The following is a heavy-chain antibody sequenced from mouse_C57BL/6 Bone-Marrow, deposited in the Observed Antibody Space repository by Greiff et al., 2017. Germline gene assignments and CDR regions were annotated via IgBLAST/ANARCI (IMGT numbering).Heavy chain of an antibody. D-gene: IGHD2-5*01. CDR3: ARPYYSNYWYFDV. Sequence: QVQLKQPGAELVKPGASVKMSCKASGYTFTSYWITWVKQRPGQGLEWIGDIYPGSGSTNYNEKFKSKATLTVDTSASTAYMKLSSLTSEDSAVYYWARPYYSNYWYFDVWGTGTTVTVSS. J-gene: IGHJ1*03. CDR2: IYPGSGST. V-gene: IGHV1-55*01. CDR1: GYTFTSYW.